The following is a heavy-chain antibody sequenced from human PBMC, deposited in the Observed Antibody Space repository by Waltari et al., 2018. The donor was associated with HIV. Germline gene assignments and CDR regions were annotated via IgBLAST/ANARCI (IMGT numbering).Heavy chain of an antibody. D-gene: IGHD6-13*01. CDR1: GGTFSSYA. J-gene: IGHJ5*02. V-gene: IGHV1-69*06. CDR2: IIPICGTA. Sequence: QVQLVQSGAEVKKPGSSVKVSCKASGGTFSSYAISWVRQAPGQGLEWMGGIIPICGTANYAQKFQARVTITADKSTSTAYMELSSLRSEDTAVYYCARDPLSSSWNIGGEGWFDPWGQGTLVTVSS. CDR3: ARDPLSSSWNIGGEGWFDP.